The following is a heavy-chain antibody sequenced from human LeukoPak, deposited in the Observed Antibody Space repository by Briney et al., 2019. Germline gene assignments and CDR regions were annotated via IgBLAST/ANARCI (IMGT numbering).Heavy chain of an antibody. CDR3: ARITSDTLFFDY. CDR2: INPNSGGT. CDR1: GYTFTGYY. J-gene: IGHJ4*02. V-gene: IGHV1-2*02. D-gene: IGHD1-14*01. Sequence: ASVKVSCKASGYTFTGYYMHWVRQAPGQGLEWMGWINPNSGGTNYAQKFQGRVTMTRDTSISTAYMELSRLRSDDTAVYYCARITSDTLFFDYWSQGTLVTVSS.